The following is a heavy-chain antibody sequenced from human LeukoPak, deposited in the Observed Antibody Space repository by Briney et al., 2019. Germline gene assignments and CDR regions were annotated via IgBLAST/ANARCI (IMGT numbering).Heavy chain of an antibody. CDR3: ARGLVYGIDY. J-gene: IGHJ4*02. CDR2: INPGGGTT. Sequence: ASVKVSCKASGYTFSSYYMHWVRQAPGQGLEWMGIINPGGGTTSYAQKFQGRVTMTTDTSTSTVYMELSSLRSEDTAVYYCARGLVYGIDYWGQGTLVPVPS. D-gene: IGHD5/OR15-5a*01. CDR1: GYTFSSYY. V-gene: IGHV1-46*01.